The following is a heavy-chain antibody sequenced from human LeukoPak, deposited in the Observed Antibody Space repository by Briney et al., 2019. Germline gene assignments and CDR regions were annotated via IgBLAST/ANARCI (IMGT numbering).Heavy chain of an antibody. V-gene: IGHV3-30-3*01. CDR2: ISYDGSNK. J-gene: IGHJ4*02. CDR1: GFTFSSYA. Sequence: GGSLRLSCAASGFTFSSYAMHWVRQAPGKGLEWVAVISYDGSNKYYADSVKGRFTISRDNSKNTLYLQMNSLRAEDTAVYYCAREAGSAIGSTDFDYWGQGTLVTVSS. D-gene: IGHD4-17*01. CDR3: AREAGSAIGSTDFDY.